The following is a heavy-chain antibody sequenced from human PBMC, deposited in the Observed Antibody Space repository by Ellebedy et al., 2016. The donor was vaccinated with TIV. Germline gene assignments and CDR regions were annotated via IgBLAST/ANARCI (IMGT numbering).Heavy chain of an antibody. CDR2: IFSSGST. D-gene: IGHD4-17*01. J-gene: IGHJ3*02. CDR1: GASIRGYY. CDR3: ARDFGDDAFDI. V-gene: IGHV4-59*01. Sequence: MPSETLSLTCTVSGASIRGYYWSWFRQSPGRGLEWIGYIFSSGSTNYNPSLKSRVTISVDTSKNQFSLKLASVTAADTAVYYCARDFGDDAFDIWGQGILVAVSS.